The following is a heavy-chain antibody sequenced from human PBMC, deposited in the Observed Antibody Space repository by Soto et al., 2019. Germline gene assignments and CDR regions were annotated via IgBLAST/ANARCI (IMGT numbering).Heavy chain of an antibody. J-gene: IGHJ6*02. D-gene: IGHD6-13*01. V-gene: IGHV3-23*01. CDR2: ISGSGGST. Sequence: PGGSLRLSCAASGLTFSSYAMSWVRQAPGKGLEWVSAISGSGGSTYYADSVKGRFTISRDNSKNTLYLQMNSLRAEDTAVYYCAKGSRIGSSYGVYYYYYGMDVWGQGTTVTVSS. CDR3: AKGSRIGSSYGVYYYYYGMDV. CDR1: GLTFSSYA.